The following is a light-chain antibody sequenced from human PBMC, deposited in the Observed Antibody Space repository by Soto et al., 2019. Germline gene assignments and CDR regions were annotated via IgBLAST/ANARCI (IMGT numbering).Light chain of an antibody. V-gene: IGKV1-39*01. CDR1: QSISSY. J-gene: IGKJ1*01. CDR2: AAS. CDR3: QQSYSTPPWT. Sequence: DIQMTQSPSSLSASVGDRVTITCRASQSISSYLNWYQQKPGKAPKFVIYAASSLQSGVPSRFSGSGSGTDFTLTISSLQPEDFATYYCQQSYSTPPWTFGRGTKVEIK.